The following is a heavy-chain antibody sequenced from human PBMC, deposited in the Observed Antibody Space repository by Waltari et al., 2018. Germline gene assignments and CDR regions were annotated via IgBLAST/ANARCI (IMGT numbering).Heavy chain of an antibody. Sequence: EVQLVESGGGLVKPGGSLRLSCAASGFTFSRYSMNWVRQAPGKGLEWFSSISSSSSYIYYADSVKGRFTISRDNAKNSLYLQMNSLRAEDTAVYYCARVPAAHYYFDYWGQGTLVTVSS. CDR3: ARVPAAHYYFDY. CDR2: ISSSSSYI. J-gene: IGHJ4*02. V-gene: IGHV3-21*01. CDR1: GFTFSRYS. D-gene: IGHD2-2*01.